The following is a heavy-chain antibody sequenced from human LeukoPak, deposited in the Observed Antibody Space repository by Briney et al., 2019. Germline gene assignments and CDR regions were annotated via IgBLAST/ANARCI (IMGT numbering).Heavy chain of an antibody. V-gene: IGHV4-39*01. Sequence: SETLSLTCTVSGGSISSSSYYWGWIRQPPGKGLEWIGSIYYSGSTYYNPSLKSRVTISVDTSKNQFSLKLSSVTAADTAVYYCARRGVNYADYWGQGTLVTVSS. CDR2: IYYSGST. CDR1: GGSISSSSYY. D-gene: IGHD2-8*01. J-gene: IGHJ4*02. CDR3: ARRGVNYADY.